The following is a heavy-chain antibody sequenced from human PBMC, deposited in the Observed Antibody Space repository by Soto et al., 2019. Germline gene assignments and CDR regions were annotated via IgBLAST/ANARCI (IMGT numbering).Heavy chain of an antibody. CDR2: IYTGGTT. CDR3: ARAGYCRGSSCYYFDY. V-gene: IGHV3-66*01. J-gene: IGHJ4*02. CDR1: GLTVSNNS. Sequence: GGSLRLSCAASGLTVSNNSMTWVRQAPGKGLEWVSFIYTGGTTYHADSVKGRFTISRDNSKNMLYLQMSNLRAEDTAVYYCARAGYCRGSSCYYFDYWGQGTLVTVSS. D-gene: IGHD2-15*01.